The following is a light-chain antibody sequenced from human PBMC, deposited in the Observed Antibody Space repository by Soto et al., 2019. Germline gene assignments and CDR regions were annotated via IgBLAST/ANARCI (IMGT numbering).Light chain of an antibody. CDR1: ISDIGGYNY. CDR2: DVS. V-gene: IGLV2-11*01. CDR3: CSYAGTYSYV. J-gene: IGLJ1*01. Sequence: QSALTQPASVSGTPGQSITISCTGTISDIGGYNYVSWYQQHPGKAPKFMIYDVSKRPSGVPDRFSGTKSGNTASLTISGLQAEDEADYYCCSYAGTYSYVFGTGTKVTVL.